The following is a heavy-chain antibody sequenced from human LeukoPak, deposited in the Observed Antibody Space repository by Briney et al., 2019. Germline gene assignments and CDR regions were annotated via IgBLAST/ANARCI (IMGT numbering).Heavy chain of an antibody. CDR3: ARIVTVAWSERRPGYYYMDV. CDR2: ISSSSSYI. J-gene: IGHJ6*03. Sequence: GGSLRLSCAASAFIFNRYGMSWVRQAPGKGLEWVSSISSSSSYIYYSDSVKGRFTISRDNAKNSLYLQMSRLRAEDTAVYYCARIVTVAWSERRPGYYYMDVWGKGTTVTVS. CDR1: AFIFNRYG. D-gene: IGHD1-1*01. V-gene: IGHV3-21*01.